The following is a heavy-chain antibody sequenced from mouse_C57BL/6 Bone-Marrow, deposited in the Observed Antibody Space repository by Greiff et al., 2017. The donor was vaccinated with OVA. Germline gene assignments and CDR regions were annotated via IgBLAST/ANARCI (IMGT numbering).Heavy chain of an antibody. CDR2: IRNKDNNHAT. D-gene: IGHD1-2*01. CDR1: GFTFSDAW. J-gene: IGHJ3*01. CDR3: TRGYPRFAY. V-gene: IGHV6-6*01. Sequence: EVKVEESGGGLVQPGGSMKLSCAASGFTFSDAWMDWVRQSPEKGLEWVAEIRNKDNNHATYYAESVKGRFTISRDDSKSSFYLQMNSLRAEDTGIYYCTRGYPRFAYWGQGTLVTVSA.